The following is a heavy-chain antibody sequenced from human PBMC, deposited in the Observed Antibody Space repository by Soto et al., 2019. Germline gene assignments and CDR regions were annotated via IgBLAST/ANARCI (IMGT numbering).Heavy chain of an antibody. CDR2: ISWSSDTI. J-gene: IGHJ3*02. Sequence: PVGSLRLSCGASGFTFDDYAMHWVRQPPGKGLEWVSGISWSSDTIGYADSVKGRFTISRDNARNSLYLHMNSLRTEDTALYYCAKDMSGTGPGYAFNIWGQGTMVTVSS. D-gene: IGHD1-1*01. CDR3: AKDMSGTGPGYAFNI. CDR1: GFTFDDYA. V-gene: IGHV3-9*01.